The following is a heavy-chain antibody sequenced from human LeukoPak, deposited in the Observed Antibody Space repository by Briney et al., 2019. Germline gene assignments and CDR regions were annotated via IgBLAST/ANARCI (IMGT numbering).Heavy chain of an antibody. CDR3: ARGGSYEAFDI. Sequence: ASVKVSCKASGYSFTSFAMNWVRQAPGQGLEWMGWINTNTANPTYAQGFTGRFVFSLDTSVSTAYLQISSLKAEDTAVYYCARGGSYEAFDIWGQGTMVTVSS. V-gene: IGHV7-4-1*02. J-gene: IGHJ3*02. CDR1: GYSFTSFA. CDR2: INTNTANP. D-gene: IGHD1-26*01.